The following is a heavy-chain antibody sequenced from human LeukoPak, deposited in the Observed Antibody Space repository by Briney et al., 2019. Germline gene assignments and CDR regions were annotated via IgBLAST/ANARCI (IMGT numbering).Heavy chain of an antibody. V-gene: IGHV4-39*07. CDR3: ASTAVAGADHYWYFDL. Sequence: SETLSLTCTVSGGSISSSSYYWGWIRQPPGKGLEWIGSIYYSGSTNYNPSLKSRVTISVDTSKDQFSLKLSSVTAADTAVYYCASTAVAGADHYWYFDLWGRGTLVTVSS. J-gene: IGHJ2*01. D-gene: IGHD6-19*01. CDR2: IYYSGST. CDR1: GGSISSSSYY.